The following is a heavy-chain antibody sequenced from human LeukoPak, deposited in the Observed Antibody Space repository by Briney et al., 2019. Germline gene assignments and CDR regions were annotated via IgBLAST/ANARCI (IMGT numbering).Heavy chain of an antibody. Sequence: PGGSLRLSCAASEFTFSSYTVHWVRQAPGKRLEWVALISFGGSNKYYADSVKGRFTISRDNAKNSLYLQMGNLRAEDTAVYFCARGGGLDVWGQGATVTVSS. CDR2: ISFGGSNK. CDR1: EFTFSSYT. V-gene: IGHV3-30-3*01. D-gene: IGHD3-16*01. J-gene: IGHJ6*02. CDR3: ARGGGLDV.